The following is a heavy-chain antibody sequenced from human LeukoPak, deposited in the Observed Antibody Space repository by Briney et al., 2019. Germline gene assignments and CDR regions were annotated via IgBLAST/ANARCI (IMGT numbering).Heavy chain of an antibody. Sequence: GGSLRLSCAASGFTFSSYEMNWVRQAPGKGLEWVSYISSSGSTIYYADSVKGRFTISRDNAKNSLYLQMNSLRAEGTAVYYCARHGLPAYYYYMDVWGKGTTVTISS. CDR1: GFTFSSYE. D-gene: IGHD3/OR15-3a*01. J-gene: IGHJ6*03. CDR3: ARHGLPAYYYYMDV. V-gene: IGHV3-48*03. CDR2: ISSSGSTI.